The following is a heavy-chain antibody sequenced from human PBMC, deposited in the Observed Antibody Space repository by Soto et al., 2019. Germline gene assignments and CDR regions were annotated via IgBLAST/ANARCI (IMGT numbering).Heavy chain of an antibody. Sequence: GGSLRLSCAASGFTFDDYAMHWVRQAPGKGLEWVSGISWNSGSIGYADSVKGRFTISRDNAKNSLYLQMNSLRAEDTALYYCAKDMGGIQLWTTPYYYYGMDVWGQGTTVTVSS. V-gene: IGHV3-9*01. CDR1: GFTFDDYA. D-gene: IGHD5-18*01. CDR3: AKDMGGIQLWTTPYYYYGMDV. J-gene: IGHJ6*02. CDR2: ISWNSGSI.